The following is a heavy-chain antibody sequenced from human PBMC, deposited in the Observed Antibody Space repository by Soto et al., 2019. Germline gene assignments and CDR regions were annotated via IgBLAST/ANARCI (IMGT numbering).Heavy chain of an antibody. J-gene: IGHJ3*02. CDR2: IYYSGST. V-gene: IGHV4-30-4*01. Sequence: LSLTCTVSGGSISSGDYYWSWIRQPPGKGLEWIGYIYYSGSTYYNPSLKSRVTISVDTSKNQFSLKLSSVTAADTAVYYCARVDYGGKLGGEAFDIWGQGTMVTVSS. D-gene: IGHD4-17*01. CDR3: ARVDYGGKLGGEAFDI. CDR1: GGSISSGDYY.